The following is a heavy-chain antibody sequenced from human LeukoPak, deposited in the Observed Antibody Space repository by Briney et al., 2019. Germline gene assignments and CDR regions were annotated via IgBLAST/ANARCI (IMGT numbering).Heavy chain of an antibody. CDR3: ARGPLVLRYFDWLLSYAFDI. CDR2: IYYSGST. V-gene: IGHV4-39*07. J-gene: IGHJ3*02. D-gene: IGHD3-9*01. Sequence: TSETLSLTCTVSGGSISSSSYYWGWIRQPPGKGLEWIGSIYYSGSTYYNPSLKSRVTISVDTSKNQFSLKLSSVTAADTAVYYCARGPLVLRYFDWLLSYAFDIWGQGTMVTVSS. CDR1: GGSISSSSYY.